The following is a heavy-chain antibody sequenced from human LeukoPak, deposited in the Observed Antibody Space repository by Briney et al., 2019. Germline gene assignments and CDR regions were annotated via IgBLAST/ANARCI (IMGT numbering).Heavy chain of an antibody. CDR1: GFIFSDYY. V-gene: IGHV3-11*01. D-gene: IGHD2-2*01. Sequence: GGSLRLSCAASGFIFSDYYMSWIRQAPGKGLEWVAYIGSSGSTIYYADSVKGRFTISRDNAKKSLYLQMSSLRAEDTAVYYCARGARPVAMRNYFDYWGQGTPVTVSS. CDR2: IGSSGSTI. CDR3: ARGARPVAMRNYFDY. J-gene: IGHJ4*02.